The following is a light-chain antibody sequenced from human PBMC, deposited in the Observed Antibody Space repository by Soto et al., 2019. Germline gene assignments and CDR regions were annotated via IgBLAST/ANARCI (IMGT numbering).Light chain of an antibody. J-gene: IGKJ2*01. V-gene: IGKV3-20*01. CDR2: GAS. CDR1: QSVSSSY. Sequence: EIVLTQSPGTLSLSPGERATLSCRASQSVSSSYFAWYQQKPGQAPRLLIYGASSRATGIPDRFSGSGSGTDFTLTISRLESEDLVVYYCQQYGSAPPDTFGQGTKLEIK. CDR3: QQYGSAPPDT.